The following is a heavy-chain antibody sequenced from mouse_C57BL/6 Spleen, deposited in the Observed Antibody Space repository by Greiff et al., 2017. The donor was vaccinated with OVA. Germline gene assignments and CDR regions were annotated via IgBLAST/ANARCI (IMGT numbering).Heavy chain of an antibody. D-gene: IGHD2-5*01. J-gene: IGHJ2*01. CDR3: ASHSNYGYFDY. V-gene: IGHV3-6*01. CDR2: ISYDGSN. Sequence: VQLKESGPGLVKPSQSLSLTCSVTGYSITSGYYWNWIRQFPGNKLEWMGYISYDGSNNYNPSLKNRISITRDTSKNQFFLKLNSVTTEDTATYYCASHSNYGYFDYWGQGTTLTVSS. CDR1: GYSITSGYY.